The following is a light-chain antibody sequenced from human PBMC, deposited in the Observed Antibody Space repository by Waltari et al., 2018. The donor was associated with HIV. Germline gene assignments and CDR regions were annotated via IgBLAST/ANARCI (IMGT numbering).Light chain of an antibody. CDR3: SSYAGGNNLV. V-gene: IGLV2-8*01. CDR1: SSDFGGYHF. J-gene: IGLJ2*01. CDR2: EVT. Sequence: QSALTQPPSASGSPGQSVTISCTGTSSDFGGYHFVSWYQQHPGKAPKLMIFEVTKRPSGVPARFSGSKTGNTASLTVSGLQADDEADYYCSSYAGGNNLVFGGGTKLTVL.